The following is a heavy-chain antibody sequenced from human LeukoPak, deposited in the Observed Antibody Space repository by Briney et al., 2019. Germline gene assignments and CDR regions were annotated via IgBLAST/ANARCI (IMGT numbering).Heavy chain of an antibody. CDR3: ALSTATGRYFDY. V-gene: IGHV3-11*03. CDR1: GFTFSDYY. J-gene: IGHJ4*02. CDR2: ISSSSSYT. Sequence: GSLKLSFAASGFTFSDYYMSWIRQAPGKGPEWVSYISSSSSYTNYADSVKGRFTISRDNAKNSLYLQMNSLRAEDTAVYYCALSTATGRYFDYWGQGTLVTVSS. D-gene: IGHD5-18*01.